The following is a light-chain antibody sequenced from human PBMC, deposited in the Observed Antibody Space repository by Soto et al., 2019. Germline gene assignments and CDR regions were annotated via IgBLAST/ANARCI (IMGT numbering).Light chain of an antibody. CDR1: SSDVGGYNY. CDR2: DVS. Sequence: QSALTQPASVSGSPGQSITISCTGTSSDVGGYNYVSWYQQHPGKATKLMIYDVSNRPSGVSNRFSGSKSCNTASLTISGLHAEDEADYYCSSYTSSSTLVFGGGTKLTVL. V-gene: IGLV2-14*01. CDR3: SSYTSSSTLV. J-gene: IGLJ2*01.